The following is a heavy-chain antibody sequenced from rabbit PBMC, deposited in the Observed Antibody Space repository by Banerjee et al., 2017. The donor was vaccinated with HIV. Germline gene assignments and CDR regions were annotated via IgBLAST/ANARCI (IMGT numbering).Heavy chain of an antibody. D-gene: IGHD4-1*01. J-gene: IGHJ4*01. CDR3: ARDLAGVIGWNFGL. V-gene: IGHV1S47*01. CDR1: GFDFSTYG. CDR2: IDPIFGSA. Sequence: QEQLKESGGGLVQPGGSLTLSCKASGFDFSTYGVSWVRQAPGKGLEWIGYIDPIFGSAYYASWVNGRFTISRSTSLKTVDLQMTSLTAADTATYFCARDLAGVIGWNFGLWGPGTLVTVS.